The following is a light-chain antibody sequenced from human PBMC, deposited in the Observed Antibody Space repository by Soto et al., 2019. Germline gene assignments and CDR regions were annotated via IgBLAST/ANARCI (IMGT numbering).Light chain of an antibody. J-gene: IGKJ4*01. CDR2: AAS. CDR3: LQDYSYPLT. V-gene: IGKV1-6*01. Sequence: AIQMTQSPSSLSASVGDRITITCRASQGIRNDLSWYQQKSGKAPKLLIFAASSLQSGVPSRFSGGGSGTDFTLTISSLQPEDFATYYCLQDYSYPLTFGGGTKVEIK. CDR1: QGIRND.